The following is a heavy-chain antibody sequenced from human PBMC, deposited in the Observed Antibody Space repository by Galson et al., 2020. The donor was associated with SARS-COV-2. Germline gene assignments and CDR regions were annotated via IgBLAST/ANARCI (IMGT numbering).Heavy chain of an antibody. CDR2: IPYDGSNT. V-gene: IGHV3-30*04. CDR1: GFTFSSYA. CDR3: AREIPDYGDYWVGAFDI. J-gene: IGHJ3*02. Sequence: GESLKISCAASGFTFSSYAMHWVRHPPGKGLEWVAVIPYDGSNTYYADSVNGRLTISRDNSKNPLYLQMNKLRAEDTAVYYCAREIPDYGDYWVGAFDIWGQWTMVTVSS. D-gene: IGHD4-17*01.